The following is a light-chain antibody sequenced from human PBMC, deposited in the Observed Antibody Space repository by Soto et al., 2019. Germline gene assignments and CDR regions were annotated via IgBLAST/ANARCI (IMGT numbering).Light chain of an antibody. J-gene: IGLJ2*01. V-gene: IGLV2-14*01. CDR3: SSYTSSSTVV. Sequence: QSALTQPASVSGSPGQSITISCTGTSSDVGGYKYVSWYQQHPVKAPKLMIYDVSNRPSGVSNRFSGSKSGNTASLTISGLQAEDEADDYGSSYTSSSTVVFGGGTKVTVL. CDR2: DVS. CDR1: SSDVGGYKY.